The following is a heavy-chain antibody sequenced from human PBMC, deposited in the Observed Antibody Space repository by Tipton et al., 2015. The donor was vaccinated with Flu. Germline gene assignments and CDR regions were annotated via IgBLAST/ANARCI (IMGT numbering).Heavy chain of an antibody. D-gene: IGHD2-2*01. Sequence: SLRLSCAASGFTFRTNGMHWVRQAPGKGLEWVANINQDGSVIYYVDSVKGRFTISRDNAKNSIYLHMNRLSPEDTAVYYCTRKLVEYWGQGTLVTVSS. CDR3: TRKLVEY. CDR1: GFTFRTNG. J-gene: IGHJ4*02. CDR2: INQDGSVI. V-gene: IGHV3-7*01.